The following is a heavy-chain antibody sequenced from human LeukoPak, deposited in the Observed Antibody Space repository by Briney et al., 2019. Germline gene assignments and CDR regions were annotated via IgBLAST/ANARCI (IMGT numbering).Heavy chain of an antibody. Sequence: GGSLRLSCAASGFTFSNAWMSWVRQAPGKGLEWVGRIKSKIDGGTTDYAAPVKGRFTISRDDSKNTLYLQMNSLKTEDTAVYYCTAAVPVYQLPDYFDYWGQGTLVTVSS. CDR2: IKSKIDGGTT. D-gene: IGHD2-2*01. CDR1: GFTFSNAW. J-gene: IGHJ4*02. CDR3: TAAVPVYQLPDYFDY. V-gene: IGHV3-15*01.